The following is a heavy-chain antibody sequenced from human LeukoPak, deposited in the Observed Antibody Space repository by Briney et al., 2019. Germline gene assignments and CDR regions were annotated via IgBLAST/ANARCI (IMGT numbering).Heavy chain of an antibody. J-gene: IGHJ4*02. D-gene: IGHD2-8*02. Sequence: ASVKVSCRASGYIFTNYYMHWVRQAPGQGLEWLGVISPTGSSTNDAQKFRGRVTMPRDTSTTTVYVELSSLRSEDTGVYYCAREESGGYFDYWGQGTLVTVSS. CDR2: ISPTGSST. V-gene: IGHV1-46*01. CDR3: AREESGGYFDY. CDR1: GYIFTNYY.